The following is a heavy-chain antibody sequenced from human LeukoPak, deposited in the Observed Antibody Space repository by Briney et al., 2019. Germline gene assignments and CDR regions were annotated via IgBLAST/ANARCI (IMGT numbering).Heavy chain of an antibody. V-gene: IGHV3-9*03. J-gene: IGHJ4*02. CDR2: ISWNSGSI. CDR3: AKGECSSTSCRIDY. D-gene: IGHD2-2*01. Sequence: PGGSLRLSCAASGFTFSSYAMHWVRQAPGKGLEWVSGISWNSGSIGYADSVKGRFTISRDNAKNSLYLQMNSLRAEDMALYYCAKGECSSTSCRIDYWGQGTLVTVSS. CDR1: GFTFSSYA.